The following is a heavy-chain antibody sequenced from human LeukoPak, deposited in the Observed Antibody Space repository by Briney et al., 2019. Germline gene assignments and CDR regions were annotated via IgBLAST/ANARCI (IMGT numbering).Heavy chain of an antibody. J-gene: IGHJ4*02. CDR1: GFTFSTYG. V-gene: IGHV3-66*01. Sequence: GGSLRLSCVASGFTFSTYGMSWVRQAPGKGLEWVSIIYSGGSTYYADSVKGRFTISRDTSKTTLSLQMNSLRAEDTAVYSCGRGANSVWSGGGDWGQETLVTASS. CDR3: GRGANSVWSGGGD. CDR2: IYSGGST. D-gene: IGHD3-10*01.